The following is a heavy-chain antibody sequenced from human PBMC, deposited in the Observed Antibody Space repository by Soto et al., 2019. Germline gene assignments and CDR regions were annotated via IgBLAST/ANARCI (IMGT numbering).Heavy chain of an antibody. V-gene: IGHV1-69*13. D-gene: IGHD3-22*01. CDR3: ARADYYDSSGYSRAPGY. J-gene: IGHJ4*02. CDR2: IIPIFGTA. Sequence: SVKVSCKASGGTFSSYAISWVRQAPGQGLEWMGGIIPIFGTANYAQKFQGRVTITADESTSTAYMELSSLRSEDTAVYYCARADYYDSSGYSRAPGYWGQGTLVTVSS. CDR1: GGTFSSYA.